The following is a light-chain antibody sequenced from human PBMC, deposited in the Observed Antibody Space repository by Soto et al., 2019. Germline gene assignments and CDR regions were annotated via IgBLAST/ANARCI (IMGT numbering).Light chain of an antibody. CDR3: QSYDSSLSGYV. J-gene: IGLJ1*01. CDR1: SRDVGGYNY. CDR2: EVT. V-gene: IGLV2-14*01. Sequence: QSALTQPASVSGSPGQSITISCTGTSRDVGGYNYVSWYQQHPGKVPKLMIYEVTNRPSGVSNRFSGSKSGTTASLTISGLQAEDEADYYCQSYDSSLSGYVFGTGTKLTVL.